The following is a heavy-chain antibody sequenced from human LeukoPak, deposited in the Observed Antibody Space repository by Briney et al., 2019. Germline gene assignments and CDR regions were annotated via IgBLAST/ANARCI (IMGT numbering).Heavy chain of an antibody. V-gene: IGHV4-59*01. Sequence: SETLSLTCTVSGGSISSYYWSWIRQPPGKGLEWIGYIYYSGSTNYNPSLKSRVTLSVDTSKNQFSLKLSSVTAADTAVYYCASNTMVRGVLDYYYYGMDVWGQGTTVTVSS. D-gene: IGHD3-10*01. CDR1: GGSISSYY. J-gene: IGHJ6*02. CDR3: ASNTMVRGVLDYYYYGMDV. CDR2: IYYSGST.